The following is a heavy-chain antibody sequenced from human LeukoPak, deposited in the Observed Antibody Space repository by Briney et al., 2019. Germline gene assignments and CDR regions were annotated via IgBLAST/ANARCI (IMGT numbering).Heavy chain of an antibody. CDR1: GYSISSGYY. J-gene: IGHJ4*02. CDR3: ARTDSSGYFDY. D-gene: IGHD3-22*01. CDR2: IYYSGST. V-gene: IGHV4-38-2*01. Sequence: RPSETLSLTCAVSGYSISSGYYWGWIRQPPGKGLEWIGSIYYSGSTHYNPSLKSRVTISVDTSKNQFSLKLNSVTAADTAVYYCARTDSSGYFDYWGQGTLVTVSS.